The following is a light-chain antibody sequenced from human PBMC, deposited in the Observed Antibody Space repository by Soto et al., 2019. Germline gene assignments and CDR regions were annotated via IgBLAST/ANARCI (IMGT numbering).Light chain of an antibody. Sequence: DIEMTQSPAALSASVGERVTISCRASQGISNYLAWFQQKPGKVPKRLIYDASSMQTGVPSRFSGSGSGTELTLTISSLQAEDFAVYYCQQRSNWPPVTFGGGTKVDIK. J-gene: IGKJ4*01. CDR2: DAS. V-gene: IGKV1-17*03. CDR3: QQRSNWPPVT. CDR1: QGISNY.